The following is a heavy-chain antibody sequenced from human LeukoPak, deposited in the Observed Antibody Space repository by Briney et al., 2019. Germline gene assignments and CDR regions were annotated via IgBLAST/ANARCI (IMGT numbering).Heavy chain of an antibody. D-gene: IGHD4-23*01. CDR3: ASVGTPYGGTDAFDI. V-gene: IGHV4-61*08. Sequence: SETLSLTCTVSGGSISSGGYYWSWIRQPPGKGLEWIGYIYYSGSTNYNPSLKSRVTISVDTSKNQFSLKLSSVTAADTAVYYCASVGTPYGGTDAFDIWGQGTMVTVSS. CDR1: GGSISSGGYY. J-gene: IGHJ3*02. CDR2: IYYSGST.